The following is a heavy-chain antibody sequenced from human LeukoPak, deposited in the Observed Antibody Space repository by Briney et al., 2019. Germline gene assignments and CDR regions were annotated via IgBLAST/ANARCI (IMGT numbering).Heavy chain of an antibody. V-gene: IGHV4-59*12. D-gene: IGHD3-22*01. CDR1: GGSISSYY. J-gene: IGHJ4*02. CDR2: IYYSGST. CDR3: ARDRRYYDSSGYYYPGDFDY. Sequence: SETLSLTCTVSGGSISSYYWSWIRQPPGKGLEWIGYIYYSGSTNYNPSLKSRVTMSVDTSKNQFSLKLSSVTAADTAVYYCARDRRYYDSSGYYYPGDFDYWGQGTLVTVSS.